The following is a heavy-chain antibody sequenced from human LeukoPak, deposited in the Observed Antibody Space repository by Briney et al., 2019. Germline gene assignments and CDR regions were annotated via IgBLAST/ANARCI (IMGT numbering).Heavy chain of an antibody. Sequence: GGPLRPSCAASGFTLSSYGMPGVRQAPGKGRGWGAVLWMDGSNKYYADSVKGRFTISRDNSKNTLYLQMNSLRAEDTAVYYCARALKVATWDYYYYYGMDVWGQGTTVTVSS. D-gene: IGHD5-12*01. CDR2: LWMDGSNK. V-gene: IGHV3-33*01. J-gene: IGHJ6*02. CDR3: ARALKVATWDYYYYYGMDV. CDR1: GFTLSSYG.